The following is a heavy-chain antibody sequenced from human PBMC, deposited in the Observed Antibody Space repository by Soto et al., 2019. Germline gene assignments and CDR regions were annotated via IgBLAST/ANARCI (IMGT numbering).Heavy chain of an antibody. J-gene: IGHJ3*02. CDR2: IYYSGST. D-gene: IGHD6-13*01. CDR1: GGSISSYY. Sequence: SETLSLTCTVSGGSISSYYWSWIRQPPGKGLEWIGYIYYSGSTNYNPSLKSRVTISGDTSKNQFSLKLSSVTAADTAVYYCARHPTRGSSWYSDAFDIWGQGTMVTVSS. V-gene: IGHV4-59*08. CDR3: ARHPTRGSSWYSDAFDI.